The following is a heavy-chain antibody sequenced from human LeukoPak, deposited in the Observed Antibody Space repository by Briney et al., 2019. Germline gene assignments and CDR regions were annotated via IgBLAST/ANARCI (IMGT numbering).Heavy chain of an antibody. CDR2: IIPIFGTA. Sequence: ASVKVSCKASGGTFSSYAISWVRQAPGQWLEWMGGIIPIFGTANYAQKFQGRVTITADESTSTAYMELSSLRSEDTAVYYCARDVVMGTSLTREYFQHWGQGTLVTVSS. V-gene: IGHV1-69*13. D-gene: IGHD4-23*01. CDR3: ARDVVMGTSLTREYFQH. J-gene: IGHJ1*01. CDR1: GGTFSSYA.